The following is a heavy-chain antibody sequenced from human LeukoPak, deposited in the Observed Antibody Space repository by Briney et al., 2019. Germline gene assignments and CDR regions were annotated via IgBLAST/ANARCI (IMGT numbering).Heavy chain of an antibody. CDR2: VDPEDGET. CDR1: GYTFTDYY. J-gene: IGHJ3*02. D-gene: IGHD4-11*01. Sequence: ASVKISCKGSGYTFTDYYMHWVQQAPGKGLEWMGLVDPEDGETIYAEEFQGRVTITADTSTDTAYMELSSLRSEDTAVYYCATATTVTGPLDAFDIWGQGTMVTVSS. V-gene: IGHV1-69-2*01. CDR3: ATATTVTGPLDAFDI.